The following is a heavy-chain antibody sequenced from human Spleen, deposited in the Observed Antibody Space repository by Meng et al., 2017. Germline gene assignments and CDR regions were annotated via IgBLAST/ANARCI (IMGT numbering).Heavy chain of an antibody. CDR2: FDPEDGQT. CDR1: GYPLSELS. D-gene: IGHD6-19*01. J-gene: IGHJ2*01. Sequence: QVQMVQSGAEVKKPGASVKVSCKVAGYPLSELSMHWVRQAPGKGLEWMGGFDPEDGQTIYAQKFQGRVTMTEDTSTDTAYMEVSSLRSEDTAIYYCATVTSYGSAWYNWYFDLWGRGTLVTVSS. CDR3: ATVTSYGSAWYNWYFDL. V-gene: IGHV1-24*01.